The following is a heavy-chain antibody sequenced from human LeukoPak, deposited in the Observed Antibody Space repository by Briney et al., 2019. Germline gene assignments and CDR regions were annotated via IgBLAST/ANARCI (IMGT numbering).Heavy chain of an antibody. CDR2: LFYTWTT. Sequence: SETLSLTCSVSGASIDRSSYYWGWIRRPPGKGLEWIGSLFYTWTTYYQPSLKSRVTISLHASTNQFSLRLTSVTAADTAVYYCARLVGDATDWGQGTRVTVSS. J-gene: IGHJ4*02. CDR3: ARLVGDATD. D-gene: IGHD1-26*01. CDR1: GASIDRSSYY. V-gene: IGHV4-39*01.